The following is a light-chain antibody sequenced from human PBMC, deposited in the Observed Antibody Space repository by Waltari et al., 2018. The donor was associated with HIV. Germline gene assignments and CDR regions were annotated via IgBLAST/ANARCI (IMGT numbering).Light chain of an antibody. CDR3: RQGLQTRRT. CDR2: LGS. V-gene: IGKV2-28*01. Sequence: DIVMTQSPLSLPVTPGEPASISCRSSQSLLHSNGYNYLDWYLQKPGQSPQLLIYLGSNRASGVPDRLSGSGSGTDFTLKISRVEAEDVGVYYCRQGLQTRRTFGGGTKVEIK. CDR1: QSLLHSNGYNY. J-gene: IGKJ4*01.